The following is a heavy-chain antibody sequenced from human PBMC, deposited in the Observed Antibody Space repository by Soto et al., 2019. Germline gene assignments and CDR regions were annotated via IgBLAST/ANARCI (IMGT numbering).Heavy chain of an antibody. CDR2: ISYDGSNK. Sequence: GGSLRLSCAASGFTFSSYAMHWVRQAPGKGLEWVAVISYDGSNKYYADSVKGRFTISRDNSKNTLYLQMNSLRAEDTAVYYCAKELGYCSSTSCPTFDYWGQGTLVTVSS. D-gene: IGHD2-2*01. CDR1: GFTFSSYA. CDR3: AKELGYCSSTSCPTFDY. J-gene: IGHJ4*02. V-gene: IGHV3-30-3*01.